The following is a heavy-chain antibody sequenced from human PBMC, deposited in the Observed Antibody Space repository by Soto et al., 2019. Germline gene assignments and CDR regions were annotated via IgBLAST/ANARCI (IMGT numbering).Heavy chain of an antibody. D-gene: IGHD6-19*01. CDR3: ARPKGTYSSGYYFFDF. Sequence: QVQLEQSGAEVKQPGSSVRVSCKTSGGTFSTYAINWVRQAPGQGLEWMGAIIPLCGTADYSQKFQGRVTITADESTSTAYMELSSLRSDDTAVYFCARPKGTYSSGYYFFDFWGQGTLVTGSS. CDR2: IIPLCGTA. CDR1: GGTFSTYA. J-gene: IGHJ4*02. V-gene: IGHV1-69*01.